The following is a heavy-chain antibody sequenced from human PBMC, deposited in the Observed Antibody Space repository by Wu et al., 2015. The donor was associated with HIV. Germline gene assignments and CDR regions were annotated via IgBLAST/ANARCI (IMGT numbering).Heavy chain of an antibody. CDR3: ASYYCSSTSCRRYWYFDL. D-gene: IGHD2-2*01. V-gene: IGHV1-8*01. J-gene: IGHJ2*01. CDR2: MNPNSDEV. Sequence: QVNLVQSGAEVKKPGASVRVSCKASGYTFMNYDIIWVRQAAGQGLEWMGWMNPNSDEVGFAQKFQGRVTMTGNTSISTVYMELSSLRSEDTAVYYCASYYCSSTSCRRYWYFDLWGLAPWSLSPQ. CDR1: GYTFMNYD.